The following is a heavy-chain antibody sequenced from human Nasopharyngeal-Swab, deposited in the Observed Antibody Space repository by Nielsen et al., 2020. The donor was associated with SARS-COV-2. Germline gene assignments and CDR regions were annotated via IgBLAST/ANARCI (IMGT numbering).Heavy chain of an antibody. Sequence: LSLTCAASGFTFSDHYMDWVRQAPGKGLEWVGRTRNKANSYTTEYAASVKGRFTISRDDSKNSLYLQMNSLKTEDTAVYYCARGGDSGSYYFDYWGQGTLVTVSS. J-gene: IGHJ4*02. D-gene: IGHD1-26*01. CDR2: TRNKANSYTT. CDR3: ARGGDSGSYYFDY. V-gene: IGHV3-72*01. CDR1: GFTFSDHY.